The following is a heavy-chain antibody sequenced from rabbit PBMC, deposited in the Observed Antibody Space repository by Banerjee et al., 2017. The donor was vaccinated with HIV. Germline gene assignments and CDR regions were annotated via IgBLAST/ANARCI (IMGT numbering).Heavy chain of an antibody. D-gene: IGHD6-1*01. CDR1: GFDLSTYYY. J-gene: IGHJ3*01. V-gene: IGHV1S40*01. CDR2: IYAGSSGIT. Sequence: QSLEESGGDLVKPEGSLTLTCTASGFDLSTYYYMCWVRQAPGKGLEGVACIYAGSSGITYYASWAKGRFTLSKTSSTTVTLQMTSLTAADTATYFCARRQNGIANAYPLWGQGTLVTVS. CDR3: ARRQNGIANAYPL.